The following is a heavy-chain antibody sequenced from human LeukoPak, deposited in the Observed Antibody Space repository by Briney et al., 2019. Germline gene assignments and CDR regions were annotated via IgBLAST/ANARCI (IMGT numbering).Heavy chain of an antibody. Sequence: KPSETLSLTCTVSGGSISSYYWSWIRQPPGKGLEWIGYIYYSGSTNYNPSLKSRVTISVDTSKNQFSLKLSSVTAADTAVYYCAIGATGYWGQGTLVTVSS. V-gene: IGHV4-59*01. J-gene: IGHJ4*02. CDR2: IYYSGST. CDR1: GGSISSYY. CDR3: AIGATGY.